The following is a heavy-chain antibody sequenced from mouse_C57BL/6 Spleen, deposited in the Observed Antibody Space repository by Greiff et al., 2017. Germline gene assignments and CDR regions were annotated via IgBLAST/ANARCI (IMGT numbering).Heavy chain of an antibody. CDR3: TAYDRRRGGMDY. CDR1: GFNIKDDY. Sequence: VQLQQSGAELVRPGASVKLSCTASGFNIKDDYMHWVKQRPEQGLEWIGWIDPENGDTEYASKFQGKATITADPSSNTAYLQLCSLTSEDTAVYYCTAYDRRRGGMDYWGQGTSVTVSS. D-gene: IGHD6-5*01. V-gene: IGHV14-4*01. CDR2: IDPENGDT. J-gene: IGHJ4*01.